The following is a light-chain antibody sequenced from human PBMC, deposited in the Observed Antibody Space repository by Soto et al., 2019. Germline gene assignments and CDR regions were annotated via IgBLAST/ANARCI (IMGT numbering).Light chain of an antibody. Sequence: DIQMTQSPSTLSASVGDRVTITCRASQNVNGWLAWYQQKPGKAPKLLINKASTLESGVPSRFSGRGFGTEFTLTISSLQTDDFATYYCLQHNTYPPLGPGTTVDI. V-gene: IGKV1-5*03. J-gene: IGKJ3*01. CDR3: LQHNTYPP. CDR2: KAS. CDR1: QNVNGW.